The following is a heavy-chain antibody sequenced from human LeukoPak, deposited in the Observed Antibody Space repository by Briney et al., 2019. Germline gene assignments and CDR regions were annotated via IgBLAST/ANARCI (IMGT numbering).Heavy chain of an antibody. CDR2: IYYNGST. D-gene: IGHD6-13*01. V-gene: IGHV4-59*01. J-gene: IGHJ4*02. Sequence: PSETLSLTCTVSGGSISSYYWSWIRQPPGKGLEWIGYIYYNGSTNYNPSLKSRVTISVDTSKNQFSLKLSSVTAADTAVYYCAREGGYSSSWIDYWGQGTLVTVSS. CDR3: AREGGYSSSWIDY. CDR1: GGSISSYY.